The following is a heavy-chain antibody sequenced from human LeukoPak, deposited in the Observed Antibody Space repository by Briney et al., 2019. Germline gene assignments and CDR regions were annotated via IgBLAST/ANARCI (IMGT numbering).Heavy chain of an antibody. J-gene: IGHJ6*04. V-gene: IGHV4-34*01. CDR3: ARMYITMVRGVIGYYYGMDV. CDR2: INHSGST. D-gene: IGHD3-10*01. Sequence: SETLSLTCAVYGGSFSGYYWSWIRQPPGKGLEWIGEINHSGSTNYNPSLKSRVTISVDTSKNQFSLKLSSVTAADTAVYYCARMYITMVRGVIGYYYGMDVWGKGNTVTVSS. CDR1: GGSFSGYY.